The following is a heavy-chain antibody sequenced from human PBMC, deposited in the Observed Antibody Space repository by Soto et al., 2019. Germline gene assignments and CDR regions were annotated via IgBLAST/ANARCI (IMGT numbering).Heavy chain of an antibody. J-gene: IGHJ5*02. CDR1: GACISRYF. V-gene: IGHV4-59*01. D-gene: IGHD6-19*01. Sequence: ETLSLTCTVRGACISRYFCFWLRQSPGKGLEWIGHIYYSGSTKYNPSLTSRVTVSGDTSKNQFSLKLTFITAADTAVYYCARSEYSSGWYPSWFDPWGQGTLVTVSS. CDR2: IYYSGST. CDR3: ARSEYSSGWYPSWFDP.